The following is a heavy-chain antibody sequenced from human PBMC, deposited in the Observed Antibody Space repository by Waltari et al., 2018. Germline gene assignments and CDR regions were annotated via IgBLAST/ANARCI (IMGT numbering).Heavy chain of an antibody. CDR2: IMTDGREE. J-gene: IGHJ3*02. Sequence: EVQLVESGGGLVQPGGSLSLSCAASGFTLSNYWMSWVRPAPGKGLEWVANIMTDGREEYYVDSVRGRFTISRDNAKNSLYLQMNSLRPEDTAVYYCVRDQWFAFDIWGQGTMVTVSS. D-gene: IGHD3-22*01. CDR3: VRDQWFAFDI. V-gene: IGHV3-7*01. CDR1: GFTLSNYW.